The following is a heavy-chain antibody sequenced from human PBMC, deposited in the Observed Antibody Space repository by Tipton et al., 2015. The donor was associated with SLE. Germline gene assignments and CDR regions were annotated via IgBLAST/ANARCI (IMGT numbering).Heavy chain of an antibody. Sequence: PSLTCNVSGASISGSYLSWIRQPPGKGLEWIGHIYQSGGTYYNPSLKGRVTISVDTSKNQFSLKLRSVTAADTALYYCARAKGSGTYSSGQFASWGQGPLVTVSS. CDR1: GASISGSY. V-gene: IGHV4-59*01. CDR3: ARAKGSGTYSSGQFAS. CDR2: IYQSGGT. D-gene: IGHD3-10*01. J-gene: IGHJ4*02.